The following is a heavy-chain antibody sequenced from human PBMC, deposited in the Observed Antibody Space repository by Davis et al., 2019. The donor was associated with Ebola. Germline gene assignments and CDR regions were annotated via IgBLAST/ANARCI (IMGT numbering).Heavy chain of an antibody. Sequence: PGGSLRLSCTVSGGSISSYYWSWIRQPPGKGLEWIGYIYYSGSTNYNPSLKSRVTISVDTSKNQFSLKLSSVTAADTAVYYCARGPGGDYLNWFDPWGQGTLVTVSS. D-gene: IGHD4-17*01. CDR2: IYYSGST. CDR3: ARGPGGDYLNWFDP. V-gene: IGHV4-59*08. J-gene: IGHJ5*02. CDR1: GGSISSYY.